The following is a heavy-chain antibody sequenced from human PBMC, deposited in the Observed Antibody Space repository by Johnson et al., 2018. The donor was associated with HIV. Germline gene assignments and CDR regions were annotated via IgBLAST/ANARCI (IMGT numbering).Heavy chain of an antibody. D-gene: IGHD3-3*01. CDR2: IYSGGST. CDR3: AKDLRITIFGVVPTPLDAFDI. V-gene: IGHV3-66*01. CDR1: GFTVSSNY. Sequence: VQLVESGGGLVQPGGSLRLSCAASGFTVSSNYMSWVRQAPGKGLEWVSVIYSGGSTYYADSVTGRFPISRDHSKNTLYLQMNSLRAEDTALYYCAKDLRITIFGVVPTPLDAFDIWGQGTMVTVSS. J-gene: IGHJ3*02.